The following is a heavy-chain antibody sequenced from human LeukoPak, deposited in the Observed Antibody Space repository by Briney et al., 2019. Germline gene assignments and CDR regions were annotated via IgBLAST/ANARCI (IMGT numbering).Heavy chain of an antibody. D-gene: IGHD6-13*01. V-gene: IGHV4-59*01. CDR3: ARVFLIAAAGTVWFDP. J-gene: IGHJ5*02. CDR2: IYYSGST. CDR1: GGSISSYY. Sequence: SETLSLTCTVSGGSISSYYWSWIRQPPGKGLEWIGYIYYSGSTNYNPSLKSRVTISVGTSKNQFSLKLSSVTAADTAVYYCARVFLIAAAGTVWFDPWGQGTLVTVSS.